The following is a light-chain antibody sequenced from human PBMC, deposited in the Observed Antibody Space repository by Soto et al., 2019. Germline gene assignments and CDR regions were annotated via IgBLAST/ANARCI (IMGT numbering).Light chain of an antibody. CDR3: QQYSSSRT. V-gene: IGKV3-20*01. CDR1: QSVSSNS. J-gene: IGKJ1*01. CDR2: AAT. Sequence: PGESAPLSCRTSQSVSSNSLAWHQQKPGQAPRLLMYAATSRAAGIPDRFSGSGSGTDFTLTISRLEPEDFAVYYCQQYSSSRTLGQGTKVDIK.